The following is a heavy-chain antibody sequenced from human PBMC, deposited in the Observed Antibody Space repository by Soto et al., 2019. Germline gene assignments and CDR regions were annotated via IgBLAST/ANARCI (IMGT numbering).Heavy chain of an antibody. CDR2: INPSVGST. CDR3: ARGSPPKSPYNWNPGWNWFDP. D-gene: IGHD1-20*01. V-gene: IGHV1-46*01. Sequence: ASVKVSCKASGYTFTSYYMHWVRQAPGQGLEWMGIINPSVGSTSYAQKFQGRVTMTRDESTSTVYMELSSLISEDTAVYYWARGSPPKSPYNWNPGWNWFDPWGQGTLVTVSS. J-gene: IGHJ5*02. CDR1: GYTFTSYY.